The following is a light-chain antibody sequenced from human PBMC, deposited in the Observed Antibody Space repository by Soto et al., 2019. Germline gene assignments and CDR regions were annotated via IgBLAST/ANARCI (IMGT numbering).Light chain of an antibody. Sequence: EIPLTQSPATLSASAGDRDTLSCRASQSICIYLTWYRQKPGQAPRLLIYGASSRATGIPARFSGSGSGTDFTLTISSLEPEDFATYYCQQYGRSAWTFGQGTKVDIK. CDR1: QSICIY. CDR2: GAS. V-gene: IGKV3-20*01. J-gene: IGKJ1*01. CDR3: QQYGRSAWT.